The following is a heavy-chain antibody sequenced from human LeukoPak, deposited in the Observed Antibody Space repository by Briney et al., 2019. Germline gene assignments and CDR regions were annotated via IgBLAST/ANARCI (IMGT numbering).Heavy chain of an antibody. D-gene: IGHD3-10*01. CDR2: IIPILGIA. CDR3: ARDHYYGSGILPLRGPQWERELKYNWFDP. Sequence: SVKVSCKASGGTFSSYAISWVRQAPGQGLEWMGRIIPILGIANYAQKFQGRVTITADKSTSTAYMELSSLRSEDTAVYYCARDHYYGSGILPLRGPQWERELKYNWFDPWGQGTLVTVSS. V-gene: IGHV1-69*04. J-gene: IGHJ5*02. CDR1: GGTFSSYA.